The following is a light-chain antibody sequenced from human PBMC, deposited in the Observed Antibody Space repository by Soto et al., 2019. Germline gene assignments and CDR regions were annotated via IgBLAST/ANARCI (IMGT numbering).Light chain of an antibody. J-gene: IGLJ2*01. CDR1: SSDVGGYNY. V-gene: IGLV2-14*01. Sequence: QSALTQPASVSGSPGQSITISCTGTSSDVGGYNYVSWYQQHPGKAPKLMIYDVSNRPSGVSNRFSGSKSGNTASLTISGLQAEDEAHYYCSSYTSSSTVVFGGGTKLNVL. CDR3: SSYTSSSTVV. CDR2: DVS.